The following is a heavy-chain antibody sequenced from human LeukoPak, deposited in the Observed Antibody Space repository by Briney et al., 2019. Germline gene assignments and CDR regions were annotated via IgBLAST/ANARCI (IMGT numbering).Heavy chain of an antibody. J-gene: IGHJ4*02. Sequence: GGSLRLSCAASGFPFNAYWMTWVRQAPGKGLEWVANIRQDGDTKYYVDSVKGRFTISRDNAMNSLYLQMNSLRVEDTAIYYCARSLPYGTTWYGRSDFWGQGTLVTVSS. V-gene: IGHV3-7*03. D-gene: IGHD6-13*01. CDR2: IRQDGDTK. CDR1: GFPFNAYW. CDR3: ARSLPYGTTWYGRSDF.